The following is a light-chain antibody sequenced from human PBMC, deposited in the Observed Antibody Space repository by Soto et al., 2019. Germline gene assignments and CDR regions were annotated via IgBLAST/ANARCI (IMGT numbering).Light chain of an antibody. CDR2: GAS. CDR1: QSVSSSY. Sequence: EIVLTQSPGTLSLSPGERATLSCRASQSVSSSYLAWYQQKPGQAPRLLIYGASSRATGIPDRFSGSGSGTDFTLTISRLEPEDVAVYYSQHSGIFGPGTKEDIK. J-gene: IGKJ3*01. V-gene: IGKV3-20*01. CDR3: QHSGI.